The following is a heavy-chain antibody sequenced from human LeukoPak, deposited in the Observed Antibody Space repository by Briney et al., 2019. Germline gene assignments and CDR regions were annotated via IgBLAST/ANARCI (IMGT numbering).Heavy chain of an antibody. J-gene: IGHJ4*02. V-gene: IGHV3-7*01. CDR2: MKKDGSEK. CDR3: ARHLSGITGYTYGRGIDY. CDR1: GFTFSSYW. D-gene: IGHD5-18*01. Sequence: GGSLRLSCAASGFTFSSYWMSWVCQAPGKGLEWVANMKKDGSEKYYVDSVKGRFTISRDNAKKSLYLQMNSLRAEDTAVYYCARHLSGITGYTYGRGIDYWGQGTLLTVSS.